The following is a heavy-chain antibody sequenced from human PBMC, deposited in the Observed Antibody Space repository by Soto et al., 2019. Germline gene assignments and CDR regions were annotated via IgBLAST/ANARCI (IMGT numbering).Heavy chain of an antibody. V-gene: IGHV3-23*01. CDR3: AKDAARTSGWYYFDY. Sequence: PGGSLRLSCAASGFSFSTYAMGWVRQAPGKGLEWVSVMSNTGGNRYYADSVKGRFTISRDNSKNTLFLQMGSLRAEDTAVYYCAKDAARTSGWYYFDYWGQGSLVTVSS. CDR2: MSNTGGNR. D-gene: IGHD6-19*01. CDR1: GFSFSTYA. J-gene: IGHJ4*02.